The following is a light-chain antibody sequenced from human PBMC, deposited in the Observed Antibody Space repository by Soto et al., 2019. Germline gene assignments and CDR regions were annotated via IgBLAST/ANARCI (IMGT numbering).Light chain of an antibody. V-gene: IGKV3D-15*01. J-gene: IGKJ5*01. Sequence: ETVMTQSPATLSVSPGEGATLSCRASQTINNNLAWYQQKPGQAPRLLIYGASRRATGIPARFSGSGSGTDFTLTISSLEPEDFAVYYCQQRTRWPMTFGQGTRLEIK. CDR2: GAS. CDR1: QTINNN. CDR3: QQRTRWPMT.